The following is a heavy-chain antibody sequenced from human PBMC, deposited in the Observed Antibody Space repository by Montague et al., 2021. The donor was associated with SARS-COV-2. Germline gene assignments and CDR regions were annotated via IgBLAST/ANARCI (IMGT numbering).Heavy chain of an antibody. D-gene: IGHD3-22*01. CDR1: GDSISTYY. CDR3: ARGGATYYYDTSGYVNAFDT. CDR2: IYYNGYT. V-gene: IGHV4-59*01. Sequence: SETLSLTCTVSGDSISTYYWIWIRQPPGKGLEWIGNIYYNGYTNXNPSLKSRVTISVDTSKNQFSLRLSSVTAADTAVYFCARGGATYYYDTSGYVNAFDTWGQGTMVTVSS. J-gene: IGHJ3*02.